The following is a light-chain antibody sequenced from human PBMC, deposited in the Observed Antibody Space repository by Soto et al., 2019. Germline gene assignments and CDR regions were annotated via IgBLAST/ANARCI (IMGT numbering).Light chain of an antibody. V-gene: IGLV1-47*01. CDR3: AAWDDSLSIWV. J-gene: IGLJ3*02. CDR2: RND. Sequence: QSVLTQPPSASATPGQRVTISCSGSSSNIGTNYVYWYQHLPGTAPKLLIYRNDQRPSGVPDRFSGSMSGTAASLAIGGLRSEDEADYYCAAWDDSLSIWVFGGGTKLTVL. CDR1: SSNIGTNY.